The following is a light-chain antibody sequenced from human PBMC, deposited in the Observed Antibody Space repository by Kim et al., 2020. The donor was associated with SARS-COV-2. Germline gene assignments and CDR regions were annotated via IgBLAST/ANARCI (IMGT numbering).Light chain of an antibody. J-gene: IGLJ3*02. V-gene: IGLV3-9*01. CDR1: NIGSKK. CDR2: RDS. Sequence: VALGQTARITCGGNNIGSKKVHWYQQKPGQAPVLVIYRDSNRPPGIPERFSGSNSGNTATLTISRAQAGDEADYYCQVWDSSTAWVFGGGTQLTVL. CDR3: QVWDSSTAWV.